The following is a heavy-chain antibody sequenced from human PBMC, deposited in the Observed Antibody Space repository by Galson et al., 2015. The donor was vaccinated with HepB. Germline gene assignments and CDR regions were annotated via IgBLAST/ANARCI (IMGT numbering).Heavy chain of an antibody. CDR2: INGGNGKT. V-gene: IGHV1-3*01. Sequence: SVKVSCKASGYIFTTYALHWVRQAPGQRLEWVGWINGGNGKTEYSQKSEGRVTITRDTSATTAYMDLSSLRFEDTALYYCARESGSGRMYGMDVWGQGTTVTVFS. J-gene: IGHJ6*02. CDR3: ARESGSGRMYGMDV. D-gene: IGHD3-10*01. CDR1: GYIFTTYA.